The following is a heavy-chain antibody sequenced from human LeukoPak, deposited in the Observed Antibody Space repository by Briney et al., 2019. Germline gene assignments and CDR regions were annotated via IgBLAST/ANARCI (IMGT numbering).Heavy chain of an antibody. CDR3: ARGWQGYYDSSGYYLLDY. D-gene: IGHD3-22*01. J-gene: IGHJ4*02. Sequence: SETLSLTCAVYGGSFSGYYWSWIRQPLGKGLEWIGEINHSGSTNYNPSLKSRVTISVDTSKNQFSLQLSSMTAADTALYYCARGWQGYYDSSGYYLLDYWGQGTLVTVSS. CDR1: GGSFSGYY. CDR2: INHSGST. V-gene: IGHV4-34*01.